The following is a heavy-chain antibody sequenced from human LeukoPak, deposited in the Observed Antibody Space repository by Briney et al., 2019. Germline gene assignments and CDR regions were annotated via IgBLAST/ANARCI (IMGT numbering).Heavy chain of an antibody. V-gene: IGHV3-21*01. J-gene: IGHJ5*02. CDR1: GFTFSSYS. D-gene: IGHD4-17*01. Sequence: GGSLRLSCAASGFTFSSYSMNWVRQAPGKGLEWVSSISSSSSYIYYADSVKGRFTISRDDAKNSLYLQMNSLRAEDTAVYYCARAMTTVTMNWFDPWGQGTLVTVSS. CDR3: ARAMTTVTMNWFDP. CDR2: ISSSSSYI.